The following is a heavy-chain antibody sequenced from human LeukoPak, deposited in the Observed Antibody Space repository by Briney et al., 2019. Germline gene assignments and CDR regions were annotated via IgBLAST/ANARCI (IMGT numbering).Heavy chain of an antibody. J-gene: IGHJ4*02. V-gene: IGHV4-61*02. CDR2: IYTSGSTSGST. Sequence: SQTLSLTCTVSGGSISSNNYYWNWIRQPAGKGLEWIGRIYTSGSTSGSTNYNPSLKSRVSMSLDTSKNQFSLKLTSVTTADTALYYCAGAPWGPFDFWGQGTLVTISS. CDR3: AGAPWGPFDF. D-gene: IGHD7-27*01. CDR1: GGSISSNNYY.